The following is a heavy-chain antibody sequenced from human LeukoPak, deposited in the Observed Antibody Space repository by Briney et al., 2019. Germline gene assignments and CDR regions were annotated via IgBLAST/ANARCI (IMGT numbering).Heavy chain of an antibody. CDR3: AKSYYDFWSGYYQTFDY. CDR1: GGSVSSSS. CDR2: ISCDRSNK. D-gene: IGHD3-3*01. V-gene: IGHV3-30*18. J-gene: IGHJ4*02. Sequence: LSLTCTVSGGSVSSSSYYWGWIRQAPGKGLEWVAVISCDRSNKYYADSVKGRFTISRDNSKNMLYLQMNSLRAEDTAVYYCAKSYYDFWSGYYQTFDYWGQGTLVTVSS.